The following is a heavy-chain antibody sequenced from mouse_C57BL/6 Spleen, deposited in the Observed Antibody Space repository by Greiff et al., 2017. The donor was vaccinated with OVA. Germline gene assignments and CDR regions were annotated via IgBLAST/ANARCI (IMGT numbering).Heavy chain of an antibody. D-gene: IGHD1-1*01. V-gene: IGHV1-55*01. CDR2: IYPGSGST. Sequence: VQLQQPGAELVKPGASVKMSCKASGYTFTSYWITWVKQRPGQGLEWIGDIYPGSGSTNYNEKFKSKATLTVDTSSSTAYMQLSSLTSEDSAVYYCARYGSPFWYFDVWGTGTTVTVSS. J-gene: IGHJ1*03. CDR3: ARYGSPFWYFDV. CDR1: GYTFTSYW.